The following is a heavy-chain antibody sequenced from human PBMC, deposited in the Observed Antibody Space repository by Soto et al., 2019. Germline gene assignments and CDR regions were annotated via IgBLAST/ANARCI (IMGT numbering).Heavy chain of an antibody. V-gene: IGHV3-30-3*01. CDR1: GFTFSSYA. Sequence: GGSLRLSCAASGFTFSSYAMHWVRQAPGKGLEWLAVISYDGSNKYYADSVKGRFTISRDNSKNTLYLQMNSLRAEDTAVYYCARDGTAHRNYYYGMDVWGQGTTVTVSS. J-gene: IGHJ6*02. CDR2: ISYDGSNK. D-gene: IGHD1-1*01. CDR3: ARDGTAHRNYYYGMDV.